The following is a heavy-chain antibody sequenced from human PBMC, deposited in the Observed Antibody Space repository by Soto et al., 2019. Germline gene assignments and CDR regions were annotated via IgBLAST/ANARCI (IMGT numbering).Heavy chain of an antibody. V-gene: IGHV4-34*01. D-gene: IGHD3-10*01. CDR1: GGSFSGYQ. Sequence: QVQLQQWGAGLLKPSETLSLTCAVYGGSFSGYQWSWIRQTPGPGLEWIGGINDSGDINYNPSLKSRVTILVDSPKKQISLRLSSVTAADTAVYYCARGLILWFGELSRRGGYYYYMDVWGKGTTVTVSS. CDR3: ARGLILWFGELSRRGGYYYYMDV. J-gene: IGHJ6*03. CDR2: INDSGDI.